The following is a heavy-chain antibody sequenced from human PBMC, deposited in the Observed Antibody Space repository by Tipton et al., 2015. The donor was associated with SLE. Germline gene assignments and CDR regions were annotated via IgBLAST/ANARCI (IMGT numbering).Heavy chain of an antibody. CDR3: VRGRRPVIRYFDGPKGAFFDS. J-gene: IGHJ4*02. CDR2: SNESGIT. CDR1: GGSFTGHY. V-gene: IGHV4-34*01. D-gene: IGHD3-9*01. Sequence: TLSLTCAVYGGSFTGHYWNWFRQPPGKGLEWIGESNESGITHYNSSLKSRVTVSVDPSKNQFSLKLTSMTAADTALYFCVRGRRPVIRYFDGPKGAFFDSWGQGNLVTVSS.